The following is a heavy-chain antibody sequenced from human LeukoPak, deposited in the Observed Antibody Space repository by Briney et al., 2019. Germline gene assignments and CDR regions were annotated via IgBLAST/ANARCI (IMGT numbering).Heavy chain of an antibody. D-gene: IGHD6-13*01. V-gene: IGHV1-8*01. CDR1: GYTFTSYD. CDR3: ARLRAAAGRKTNWFDP. CDR2: MNPNSGNT. J-gene: IGHJ5*02. Sequence: ASVKVSCKASGYTFTSYDINWVRQATGQGFEWMGWMNPNSGNTGYAQKFQGRVTMTRNTSISTAYMELSSLRSEDTAVYYCARLRAAAGRKTNWFDPWGQGTLVTVSS.